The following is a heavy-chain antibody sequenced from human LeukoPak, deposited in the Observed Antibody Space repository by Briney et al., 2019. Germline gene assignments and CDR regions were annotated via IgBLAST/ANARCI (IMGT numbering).Heavy chain of an antibody. Sequence: ASVKVSCKASGYTFTSYAMHWVRQAPGQRLEWMGWINAGNGNTKYSQKFQGRVTITRDTSASTAYMELSSLRSEDRAVYYCASGSDLIAAVLDYWGQGTLVTVSS. CDR1: GYTFTSYA. CDR3: ASGSDLIAAVLDY. J-gene: IGHJ4*02. CDR2: INAGNGNT. V-gene: IGHV1-3*01. D-gene: IGHD6-13*01.